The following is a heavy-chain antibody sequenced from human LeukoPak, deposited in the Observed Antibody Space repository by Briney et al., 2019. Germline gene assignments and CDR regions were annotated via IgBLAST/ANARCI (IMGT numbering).Heavy chain of an antibody. J-gene: IGHJ3*02. Sequence: GESLKISCKGSGYSFTSYWIGWVRQMPGKGLEWMGIIYPGDSDTRYSPSFQGQVTISADKSISTAYLQWSSLKASDTAMYYCARQLRYYYDSSGYNHDAFDIWGQGAMVTVSS. CDR2: IYPGDSDT. D-gene: IGHD3-22*01. CDR1: GYSFTSYW. CDR3: ARQLRYYYDSSGYNHDAFDI. V-gene: IGHV5-51*01.